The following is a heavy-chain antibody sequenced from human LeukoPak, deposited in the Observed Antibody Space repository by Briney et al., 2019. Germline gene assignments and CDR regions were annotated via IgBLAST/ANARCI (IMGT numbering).Heavy chain of an antibody. V-gene: IGHV1-8*01. Sequence: ASVKVSCKASGYTFTSYDINWVRQATGQGLEWRGWMNPNSGNTGYAQKFQGRVTMTRNTSISTAYMELSSLRSEDTAVYYGARAGGGYGDYVAWGQGTLVTVSS. CDR3: ARAGGGYGDYVA. CDR1: GYTFTSYD. CDR2: MNPNSGNT. J-gene: IGHJ5*02. D-gene: IGHD4-17*01.